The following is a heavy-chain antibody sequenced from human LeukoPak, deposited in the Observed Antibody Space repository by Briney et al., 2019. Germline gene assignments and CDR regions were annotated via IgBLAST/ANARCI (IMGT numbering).Heavy chain of an antibody. Sequence: GASVKVSCKASGYTFTGYYMHWVRQAPGQGLEWMGRINPNSGGTNYAQKFQGRVTMTRDTSISTAYMELSRLRSDDTAVYYCARAAPGEWELPPPEPRQFDYWGQGILVTVSS. V-gene: IGHV1-2*06. CDR3: ARAAPGEWELPPPEPRQFDY. CDR2: INPNSGGT. CDR1: GYTFTGYY. D-gene: IGHD1-26*01. J-gene: IGHJ4*02.